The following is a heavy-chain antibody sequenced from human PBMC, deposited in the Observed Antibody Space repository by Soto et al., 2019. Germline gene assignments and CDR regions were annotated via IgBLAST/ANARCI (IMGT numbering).Heavy chain of an antibody. D-gene: IGHD3-3*01. CDR1: GFTFSSHG. Sequence: QVQLVESGGGVVQPGRSLRLSCAASGFTFSSHGMHWVRQAPGKGLEWVAVISYDGSSAYYADSVKGRFTISRDNSKNTLYLQMNSLRAEDTAVYYCAKDQGITIFGVVEYYFDNWGQGTLVTVSS. J-gene: IGHJ4*02. CDR2: ISYDGSSA. V-gene: IGHV3-30*18. CDR3: AKDQGITIFGVVEYYFDN.